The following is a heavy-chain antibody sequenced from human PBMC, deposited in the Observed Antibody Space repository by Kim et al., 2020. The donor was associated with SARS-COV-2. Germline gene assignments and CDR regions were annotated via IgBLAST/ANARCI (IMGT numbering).Heavy chain of an antibody. V-gene: IGHV3-66*01. CDR2: IYRGSVT. CDR3: TRDHVDVYWS. D-gene: IGHD5-12*01. CDR1: GFSVSSFY. J-gene: IGHJ2*01. Sequence: GGSLRLSCAASGFSVSSFYMTWVRQAPGKGLEWVSVIYRGSVTLYADSVEGRVTISRDNSKNTLYLKMNSLRAEDTAMYYCTRDHVDVYWS.